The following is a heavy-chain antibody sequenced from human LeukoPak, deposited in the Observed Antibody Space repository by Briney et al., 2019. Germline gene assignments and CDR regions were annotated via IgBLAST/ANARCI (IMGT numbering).Heavy chain of an antibody. CDR1: NGSISIYY. J-gene: IGHJ4*02. D-gene: IGHD4-17*01. CDR3: TREITVTRPFDY. CDR2: ISASGST. V-gene: IGHV4-4*07. Sequence: SETLSLTCTVSNGSISIYYWSWVRQPAGKGLEWIGRISASGSTNYNPSLKSRVTMSLDTSKNQFSLKLSSVTAADTAVYYCTREITVTRPFDYWGPGTLVTVSS.